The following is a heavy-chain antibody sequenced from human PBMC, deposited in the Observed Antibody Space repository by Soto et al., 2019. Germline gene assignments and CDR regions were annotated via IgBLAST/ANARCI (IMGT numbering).Heavy chain of an antibody. J-gene: IGHJ4*02. CDR2: IYYSGST. V-gene: IGHV4-30-4*01. D-gene: IGHD3-22*01. Sequence: SETLSLTCTVSGGSISSGDYYWSWIRQPPGKGLEWIGYIYYSGSTYYNPSLKSRVTISVDTSKNQFSLKLSSVTAADTAVYYRARESVAYYYDSSGYYGVFDYWGQGTLVTVSS. CDR1: GGSISSGDYY. CDR3: ARESVAYYYDSSGYYGVFDY.